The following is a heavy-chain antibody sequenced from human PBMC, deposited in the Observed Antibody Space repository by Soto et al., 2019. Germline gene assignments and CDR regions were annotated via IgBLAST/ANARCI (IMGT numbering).Heavy chain of an antibody. D-gene: IGHD6-13*01. CDR3: ARGGAAAGVDY. CDR1: CASISSGGYS. V-gene: IGHV4-30-2*01. J-gene: IGHJ4*02. Sequence: SETLSLTCAVSCASISSGGYSWSWIRQPPGRGLEWIGYIYYSGSTNYNPSLKSRVTMSVDRSKNQFSLKLNSVTAADTAVYYCARGGAAAGVDYWGQGTLVTVSS. CDR2: IYYSGST.